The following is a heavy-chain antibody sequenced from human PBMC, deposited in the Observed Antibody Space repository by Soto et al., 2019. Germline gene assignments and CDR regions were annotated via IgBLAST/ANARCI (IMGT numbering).Heavy chain of an antibody. D-gene: IGHD6-6*01. CDR1: GFTFSSHS. V-gene: IGHV3-21*01. CDR3: ARDHSSSSRVDQPDY. CDR2: ISSSSSYI. J-gene: IGHJ4*02. Sequence: GGSLRLSCAASGFTFSSHSMNWVRQAPGKGLEWVSSISSSSSYIYYADSVKGRFTISRDNAKNSLYLQMNSLRAEDTAVYYCARDHSSSSRVDQPDYWGQGTLVTVSS.